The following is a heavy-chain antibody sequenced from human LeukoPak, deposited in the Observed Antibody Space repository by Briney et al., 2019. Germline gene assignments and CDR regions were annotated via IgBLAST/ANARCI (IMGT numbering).Heavy chain of an antibody. Sequence: GASLRLSCVASEFTFSSHFLNGVLQPPCNRLEWVSGITSGTRKYYADSVKGRFAISRDNSKNTMYLQMNSLRAEDTAVYYCARDISWLGFDYWGQGILVTVSS. CDR2: ITSGTRK. J-gene: IGHJ4*02. CDR1: EFTFSSHF. V-gene: IGHV3-23*01. CDR3: ARDISWLGFDY. D-gene: IGHD6-19*01.